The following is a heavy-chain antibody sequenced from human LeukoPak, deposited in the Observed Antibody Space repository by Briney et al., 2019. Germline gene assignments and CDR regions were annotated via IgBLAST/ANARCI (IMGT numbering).Heavy chain of an antibody. J-gene: IGHJ4*02. CDR1: GFTFSSYS. CDR2: ISSSSSYI. Sequence: GGSLRLSCAASGFTFSSYSMNWVRQAPGKGLEWVSSISSSSSYIYYADSVKGRFTISRDNAKNSLFLQMNTLTVEDTAVYYCARGALHVFDYWGQGTPVTVSS. CDR3: ARGALHVFDY. V-gene: IGHV3-21*01. D-gene: IGHD3-10*02.